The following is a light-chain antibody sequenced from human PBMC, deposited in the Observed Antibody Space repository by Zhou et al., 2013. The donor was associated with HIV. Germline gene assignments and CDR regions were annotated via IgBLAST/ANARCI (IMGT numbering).Light chain of an antibody. CDR1: QSVSSTY. V-gene: IGKV3-20*01. Sequence: IVMTQSPATLSVSPGERATLSCRASQSVSSTYLAWYQQKPGQAPRLLIFGASNRATGIPDRFSGSGSGTDFTLTISRLEPEDFAVYYCQQFGSSPGYTFGQGTKLEIK. CDR2: GAS. CDR3: QQFGSSPGYT. J-gene: IGKJ2*01.